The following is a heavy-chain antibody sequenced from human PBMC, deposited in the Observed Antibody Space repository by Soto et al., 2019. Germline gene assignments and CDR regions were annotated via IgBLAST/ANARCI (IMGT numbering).Heavy chain of an antibody. Sequence: QVQLQQWGAGLLKPSETLSLTCTVYGGSLSTYYWTWIRQPPGRGLEWIGEIKHSGRTNYNPSLKSRVTLSIDTSRNRFSLSLGSVTAAATAVYYCARLSPPLSFIVVASPFDIWGQGTMVTVSS. CDR1: GGSLSTYY. CDR3: ARLSPPLSFIVVASPFDI. CDR2: IKHSGRT. V-gene: IGHV4-34*01. J-gene: IGHJ3*02. D-gene: IGHD2-15*01.